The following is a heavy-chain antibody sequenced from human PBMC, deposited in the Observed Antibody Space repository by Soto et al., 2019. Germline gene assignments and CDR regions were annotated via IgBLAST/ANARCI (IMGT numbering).Heavy chain of an antibody. Sequence: EPRVGKASKTLSLPCTFTEFSLGTSGVGVGWIRQPPGKALEWLALIYWDDDKRYSPSLKSRLTITKDTSKNQVVLTMTNMDPVDTATYYCAHGYYDILTCYYNEYFQHWGQGTPVPVT. V-gene: IGHV2-5*02. J-gene: IGHJ1*01. D-gene: IGHD3-9*01. CDR2: IYWDDDK. CDR1: EFSLGTSGVG. CDR3: AHGYYDILTCYYNEYFQH.